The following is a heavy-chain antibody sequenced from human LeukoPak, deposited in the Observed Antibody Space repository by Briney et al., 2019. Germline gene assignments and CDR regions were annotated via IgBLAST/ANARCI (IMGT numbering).Heavy chain of an antibody. Sequence: GGSLRLSCAASGFTFTDYAMSWVRQPPGKGLEWVAVISYDGSNKYYADSVKGRFTISRDNSKNTLYLQMNSLRAEDTAVYYCAKGGYYDSSGPNYFDYWGQGTLVTVSS. J-gene: IGHJ4*02. CDR1: GFTFTDYA. V-gene: IGHV3-30*18. D-gene: IGHD3-22*01. CDR3: AKGGYYDSSGPNYFDY. CDR2: ISYDGSNK.